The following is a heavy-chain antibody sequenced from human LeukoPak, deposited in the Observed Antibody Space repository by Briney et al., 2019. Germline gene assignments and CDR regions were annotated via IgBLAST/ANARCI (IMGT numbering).Heavy chain of an antibody. J-gene: IGHJ6*02. CDR3: ARDHLLNVAAVWPHIYYYYGMDV. Sequence: ASVKVSCKASGYTFTGYYMHWVRQAPGQGLEWMGWINPNSGGTNYAQKFQGRVTMTRDTSISTAYMELSRLRSDDTAVYYCARDHLLNVAAVWPHIYYYYGMDVWGQGTTVTVSS. CDR2: INPNSGGT. V-gene: IGHV1-2*02. CDR1: GYTFTGYY. D-gene: IGHD2-15*01.